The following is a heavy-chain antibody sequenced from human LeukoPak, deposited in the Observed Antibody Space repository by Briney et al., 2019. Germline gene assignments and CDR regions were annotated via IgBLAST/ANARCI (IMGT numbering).Heavy chain of an antibody. CDR2: ISWNSGSI. CDR3: AKDQYYDSSGYIDY. CDR1: GSTFSSYA. J-gene: IGHJ4*02. Sequence: GGSLRLSCAASGSTFSSYAMHWVRQAPGKGLEWVSGISWNSGSIGYADSVKGRFTISRDNAKNSLYLQMNSLRAEDTALYYCAKDQYYDSSGYIDYWGQGTLVTVSS. D-gene: IGHD3-22*01. V-gene: IGHV3-9*01.